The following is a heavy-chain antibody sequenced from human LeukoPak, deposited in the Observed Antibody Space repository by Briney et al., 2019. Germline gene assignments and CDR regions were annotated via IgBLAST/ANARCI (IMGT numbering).Heavy chain of an antibody. J-gene: IGHJ6*02. D-gene: IGHD5-18*01. V-gene: IGHV3-30*18. Sequence: GGSLRLSCAASGFTFSSYGMHWVRQAPGKGLEWVADISYDGSNKYYADSVKGRFTISRDNSKNTLYLQMNSLRAEDTAVYYCAKDARTWIQLWLHYYYYGMDVWGQGTTVTVSS. CDR3: AKDARTWIQLWLHYYYYGMDV. CDR2: ISYDGSNK. CDR1: GFTFSSYG.